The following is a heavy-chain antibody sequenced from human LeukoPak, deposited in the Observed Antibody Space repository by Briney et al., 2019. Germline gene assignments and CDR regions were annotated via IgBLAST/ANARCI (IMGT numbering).Heavy chain of an antibody. CDR1: GGSISSSY. CDR3: ARRGGDSSGNFDY. V-gene: IGHV4-39*01. J-gene: IGHJ4*02. Sequence: SETLSLTCTVSGGSISSSYWGWIRQPPGKGLEWIGNIYYSGSTYYNPSLKSRVTISVDTSKKQFSLRLSSVTAADTAVYYCARRGGDSSGNFDYWGQGTLVTVSS. CDR2: IYYSGST. D-gene: IGHD3-22*01.